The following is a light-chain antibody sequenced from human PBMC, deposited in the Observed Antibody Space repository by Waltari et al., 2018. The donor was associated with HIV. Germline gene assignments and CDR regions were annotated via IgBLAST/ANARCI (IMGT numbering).Light chain of an antibody. CDR3: QVWDFRSDEVI. CDR1: DIGSKR. J-gene: IGLJ2*01. V-gene: IGLV3-21*03. CDR2: DDD. Sequence: SYMLTQSPSVSVAPGKTAAITCGGTDIGSKRVHWYQHKSGQSPVLITYDDDDRPSGIPERFSGSNSANTATLTITRVEAGDEADYFCQVWDFRSDEVIFGGGTKMTVL.